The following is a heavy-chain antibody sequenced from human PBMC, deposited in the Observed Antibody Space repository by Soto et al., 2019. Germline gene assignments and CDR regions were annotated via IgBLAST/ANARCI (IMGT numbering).Heavy chain of an antibody. V-gene: IGHV4-59*01. D-gene: IGHD3-9*01. J-gene: IGHJ4*02. CDR2: IYYSGST. CDR1: GGSISSYY. Sequence: SETLSLTCTVSGGSISSYYWSWIRQPPGKGLEWIGYIYYSGSTNYNPSLKSRVTISVDTSKNQFSLKLSSVTAADTAVYYCARGRGVGYYDILTGYYPMPPFDYWGQGTLVTVSS. CDR3: ARGRGVGYYDILTGYYPMPPFDY.